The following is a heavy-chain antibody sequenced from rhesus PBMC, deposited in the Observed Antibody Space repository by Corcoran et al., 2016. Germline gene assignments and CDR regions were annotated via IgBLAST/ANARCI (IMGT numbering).Heavy chain of an antibody. CDR1: GGSISSGYYY. D-gene: IGHD6-13*01. J-gene: IGHJ3*01. CDR2: ITYVGTT. CDR3: AREKSGYSSWSGSAFDF. Sequence: QVQLQESGPGLVKPSETLSLTCAVSGGSISSGYYYWSWIRQPPGKGLEWLGYITYVGTTDNKPSRKVRVTIARYTSKNQFSLKLSSVTAAETAVYYCAREKSGYSSWSGSAFDFWGQGLRVTISS. V-gene: IGHV4-122*02.